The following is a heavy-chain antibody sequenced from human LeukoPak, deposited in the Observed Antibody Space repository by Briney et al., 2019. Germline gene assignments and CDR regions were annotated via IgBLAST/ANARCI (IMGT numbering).Heavy chain of an antibody. Sequence: ASVKVSCKASGYTFTSYGISWVRQAPGQGLEWMGWISAYNGNTNYAQKLQGRVTMTTDTSTSTAYMELRSLRSDDTAVYYCAAPGGRETYYYYGMDVWGKGTTVTVSS. D-gene: IGHD3-16*01. CDR1: GYTFTSYG. J-gene: IGHJ6*04. V-gene: IGHV1-18*04. CDR2: ISAYNGNT. CDR3: AAPGGRETYYYYGMDV.